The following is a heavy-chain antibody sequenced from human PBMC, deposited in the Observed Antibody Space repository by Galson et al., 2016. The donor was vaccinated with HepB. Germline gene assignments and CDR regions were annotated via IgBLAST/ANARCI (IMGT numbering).Heavy chain of an antibody. J-gene: IGHJ4*02. CDR1: RYTFTSYY. V-gene: IGHV1-46*01. D-gene: IGHD5-24*01. CDR2: INPGDVST. Sequence: SVKVSCKASRYTFTSYYMHWVRQAPGQGLEWMGIINPGDVSTSYAQKFQDRVTMTRDTSTSTVYMELSSLRSEDTAVYYCARERSRTDGYNHPFDYWGQGTQVTVSS. CDR3: ARERSRTDGYNHPFDY.